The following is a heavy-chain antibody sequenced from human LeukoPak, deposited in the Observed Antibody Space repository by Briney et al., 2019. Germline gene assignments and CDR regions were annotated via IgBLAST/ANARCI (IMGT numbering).Heavy chain of an antibody. CDR3: AQDRGRYSGYDYADY. CDR2: ISGSGGST. CDR1: GFTFSSYA. V-gene: IGHV3-23*01. J-gene: IGHJ4*02. Sequence: PGGSLRLSCAASGFTFSSYAMSWVRQAPGKGLEWVSAISGSGGSTYYADSVKGRFAISRDNSKSTLYLQMNSLRAEDTAVYYCAQDRGRYSGYDYADYWGQGTLVTVSS. D-gene: IGHD5-12*01.